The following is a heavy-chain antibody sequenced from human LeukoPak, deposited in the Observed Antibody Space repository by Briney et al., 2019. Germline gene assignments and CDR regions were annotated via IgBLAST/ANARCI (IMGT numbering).Heavy chain of an antibody. Sequence: PGGSLRLSCAASGFTFSSYGMHWVRQAPGKGLEWVAFIRYDGSNKYYADSVKGRFTISRDNSKNTLYLQMNSLRAEDTAVYYCAKDHYDFWSGYSYYYYYYYMDVWGKGTTVTVSS. D-gene: IGHD3-3*01. V-gene: IGHV3-30*02. CDR3: AKDHYDFWSGYSYYYYYYYMDV. CDR1: GFTFSSYG. CDR2: IRYDGSNK. J-gene: IGHJ6*03.